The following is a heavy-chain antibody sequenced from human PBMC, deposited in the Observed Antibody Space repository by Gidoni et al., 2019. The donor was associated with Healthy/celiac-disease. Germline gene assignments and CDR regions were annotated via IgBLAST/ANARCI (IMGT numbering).Heavy chain of an antibody. J-gene: IGHJ4*02. CDR1: GFTFSSSG. V-gene: IGHV3-33*01. D-gene: IGHD6-13*01. CDR3: ARDLHSSFDY. Sequence: QVPLVESGGGVVQPGRSLRLSCAASGFTFSSSGMHWVRPAPGKGLVWVEVIWYDGSNKDYADSVKGRFTIYRDNSKNTLYLQMNSLRAEDTAVYYCARDLHSSFDYWGQGTLVTVSS. CDR2: IWYDGSNK.